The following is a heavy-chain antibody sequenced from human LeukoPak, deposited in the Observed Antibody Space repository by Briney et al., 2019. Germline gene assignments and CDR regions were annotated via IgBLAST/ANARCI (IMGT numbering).Heavy chain of an antibody. D-gene: IGHD1-26*01. CDR1: GVSGVTFSNYA. V-gene: IGHV3-23*01. CDR2: ISGSGHTT. J-gene: IGHJ4*02. Sequence: PGASLRLSCAASGVSGVTFSNYALNWVRQAPGKGLEWVSDISGSGHTTNYADSVKGRFSISRDNSKTTLYLQMSSLRVEDTAVYCCGEGIFDYWGQGTLVTASS. CDR3: GEGIFDY.